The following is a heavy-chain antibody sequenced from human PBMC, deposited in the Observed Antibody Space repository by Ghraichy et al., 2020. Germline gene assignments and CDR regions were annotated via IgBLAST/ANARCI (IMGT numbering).Heavy chain of an antibody. CDR3: AILASYGVDV. Sequence: SETLSLTCTVSGGSISSGDYSWTWIRQQRGKGLEWIGYMYHSGSGHYNPSLKNRVSFSVDWSKNQFSLRLTSVTAADTAVYYCAILASYGVDVWGQGTTVTVSS. V-gene: IGHV4-30-2*01. CDR2: MYHSGSG. J-gene: IGHJ6*02. CDR1: GGSISSGDYS. D-gene: IGHD3-3*01.